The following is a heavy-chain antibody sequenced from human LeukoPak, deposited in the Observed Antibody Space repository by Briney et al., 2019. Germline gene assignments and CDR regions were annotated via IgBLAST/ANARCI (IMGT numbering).Heavy chain of an antibody. Sequence: GGSLRLSCAASVFTFSSYAMSCARHAPGAGVEWVSAISFRGISTYYADSVKGRFTISRDNSKTTLYLQMNSLRAEDTAVYYCAIDHLGYCSSTTCGDDYWGQGTLVTVSS. D-gene: IGHD2-2*01. J-gene: IGHJ4*02. CDR1: VFTFSSYA. CDR2: ISFRGIST. CDR3: AIDHLGYCSSTTCGDDY. V-gene: IGHV3-23*01.